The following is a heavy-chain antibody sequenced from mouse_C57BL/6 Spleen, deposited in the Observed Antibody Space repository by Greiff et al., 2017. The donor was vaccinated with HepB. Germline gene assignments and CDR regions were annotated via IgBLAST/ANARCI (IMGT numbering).Heavy chain of an antibody. CDR3: ARSAYGSSSTWYFDV. J-gene: IGHJ1*03. CDR1: GFNIKNTY. CDR2: IDPANGNT. Sequence: EVKLVESVAELVRPGASVKLSCTASGFNIKNTYMHWVKQRPEQGLEWIGRIDPANGNTKYAPKFQGKATITADTSSNTAYLQLSSLTSEDTAIYYCARSAYGSSSTWYFDVWGTGTTVTVSS. V-gene: IGHV14-3*01. D-gene: IGHD1-1*01.